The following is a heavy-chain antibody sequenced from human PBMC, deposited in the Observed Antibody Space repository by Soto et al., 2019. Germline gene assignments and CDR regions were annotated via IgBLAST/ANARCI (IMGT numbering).Heavy chain of an antibody. CDR1: GFTFSRYN. Sequence: EVQLVESGGGLVKPGGSLRLSCAASGFTFSRYNMNWVRQAPGKGPEWVSSISSSSSYIYYADSVKGRFTISRDNAKNXXYLQRNSVRAEATAGYYCAGRPTVAVAYYYYSMDVWGQGTTVTVSS. CDR3: AGRPTVAVAYYYYSMDV. V-gene: IGHV3-21*01. J-gene: IGHJ6*02. D-gene: IGHD6-19*01. CDR2: ISSSSSYI.